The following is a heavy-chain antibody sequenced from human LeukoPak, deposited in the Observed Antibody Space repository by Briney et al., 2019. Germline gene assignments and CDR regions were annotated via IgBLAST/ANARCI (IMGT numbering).Heavy chain of an antibody. CDR1: SDSISSYY. CDR2: VHTSGST. D-gene: IGHD4-11*01. J-gene: IGHJ4*02. Sequence: SETLSLTCTISSDSSDSISSYYWSWIRQLAGRGLEWIGRVHTSGSTNYNPSLKSRVTISVDTSKNQFSLKLSSVTAADTAVYYCARGYDYSTGPPDYWGQGTLVTVSS. V-gene: IGHV4-4*07. CDR3: ARGYDYSTGPPDY.